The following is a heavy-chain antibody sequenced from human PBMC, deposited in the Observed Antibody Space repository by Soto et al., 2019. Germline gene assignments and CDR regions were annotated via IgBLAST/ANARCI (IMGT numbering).Heavy chain of an antibody. CDR2: IYYSGST. V-gene: IGHV4-59*08. CDR1: GGSISSYY. CDR3: ARHWYYYDSSGYSAEYFQH. D-gene: IGHD3-22*01. J-gene: IGHJ1*01. Sequence: QVQLQESGPGLVKPSETLSLTCTVSGGSISSYYWSWIRQPPGKGLEWIGYIYYSGSTNYNPSLKSRVTISVDTSKNQFSLKLSSVTAADTAVYYCARHWYYYDSSGYSAEYFQHWGQGTLVTVSS.